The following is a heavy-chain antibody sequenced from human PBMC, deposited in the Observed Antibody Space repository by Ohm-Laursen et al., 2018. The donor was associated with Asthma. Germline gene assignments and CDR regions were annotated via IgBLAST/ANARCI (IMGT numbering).Heavy chain of an antibody. CDR2: ISGSGGST. Sequence: SLRLSCTASGFTFSSYAMSWVRQAPGKGLEWVSAISGSGGSTYYADSVKGRFTISRDNAKNSLYLQMNSLRADDTAVYYCGRVYSSSWDPRGQGTLVTVSS. CDR1: GFTFSSYA. CDR3: GRVYSSSWDP. J-gene: IGHJ5*02. D-gene: IGHD6-13*01. V-gene: IGHV3-23*01.